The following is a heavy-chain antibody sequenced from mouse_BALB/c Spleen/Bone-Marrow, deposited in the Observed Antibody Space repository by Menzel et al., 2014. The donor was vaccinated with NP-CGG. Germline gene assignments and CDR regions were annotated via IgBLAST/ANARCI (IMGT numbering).Heavy chain of an antibody. CDR2: IDPSSGYS. D-gene: IGHD2-3*01. V-gene: IGHV1-4*01. Sequence: QVQLQQSGAELARPGASVKMSCKASGYTFTSYTMHWIKQRPGQGLEWIGYIDPSSGYSNYNQKFKDKATLTADISSSTAYMQPSSLTSEDSAVYYCAPYDGYYNWYFDVWGAGTTVTVSS. CDR3: APYDGYYNWYFDV. CDR1: GYTFTSYT. J-gene: IGHJ1*01.